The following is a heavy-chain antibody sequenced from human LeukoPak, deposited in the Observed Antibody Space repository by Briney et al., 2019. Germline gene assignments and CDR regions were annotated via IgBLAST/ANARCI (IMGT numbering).Heavy chain of an antibody. Sequence: GESLKISCKGSGYSFTSYWIGWVRQMPGKGLEWMGIIYPGDSDTRYRPSFQGQVTISADKSINTAYLQWSSLEASDTAMYYCARGAQLLNNWFDPWGQGTLVTVSS. J-gene: IGHJ5*02. CDR2: IYPGDSDT. D-gene: IGHD2-2*01. CDR1: GYSFTSYW. CDR3: ARGAQLLNNWFDP. V-gene: IGHV5-51*01.